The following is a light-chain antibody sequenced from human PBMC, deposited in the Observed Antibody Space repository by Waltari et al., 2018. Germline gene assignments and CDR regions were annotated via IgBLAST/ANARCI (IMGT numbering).Light chain of an antibody. J-gene: IGKJ4*01. CDR3: QQYEDLPFT. Sequence: DIQMTQSPSSLSASVGDRVTITCQASQDINNYLNWYQQKPGKAPKLLIYDASNLETGVKSRFSGSGSGTYCTVTISSLQPEDIATVYCQQYEDLPFTFGGGTKVDIK. CDR1: QDINNY. CDR2: DAS. V-gene: IGKV1-33*01.